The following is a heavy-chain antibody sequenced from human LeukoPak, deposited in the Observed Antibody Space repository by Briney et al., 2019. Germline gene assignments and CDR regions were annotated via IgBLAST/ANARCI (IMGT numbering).Heavy chain of an antibody. D-gene: IGHD1-26*01. CDR2: IGVGGGYI. CDR3: ASYSGSYSNWFDP. V-gene: IGHV3-23*01. J-gene: IGHJ5*02. CDR1: GFTFSSYA. Sequence: TGGSLRLSCTTSGFTFSSYAMSWARQAPGKGLDWVSAIGVGGGYIYYADSVKGRFTISRDNSKNALYLQMNSLRADDTAVYYCASYSGSYSNWFDPWGQGTLVTVSS.